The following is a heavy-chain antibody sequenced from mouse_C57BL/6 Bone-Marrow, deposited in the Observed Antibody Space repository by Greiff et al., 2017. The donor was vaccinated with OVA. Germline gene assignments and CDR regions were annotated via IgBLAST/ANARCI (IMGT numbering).Heavy chain of an antibody. J-gene: IGHJ4*01. CDR3: TSSFYAMDY. CDR2: IYPGDGDT. V-gene: IGHV1-82*01. D-gene: IGHD6-1*01. Sequence: LVKPGASVKISCKASGYAFSSSWMNWVKQRPGKGLEWIGRIYPGDGDTNYNGKFKGKATLTADKSSSTAYMQLSSLTSEDSAVYFCTSSFYAMDYWGQGTSVTVSS. CDR1: GYAFSSSW.